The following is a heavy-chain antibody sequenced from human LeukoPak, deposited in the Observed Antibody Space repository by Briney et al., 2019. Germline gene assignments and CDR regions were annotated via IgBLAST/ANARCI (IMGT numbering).Heavy chain of an antibody. Sequence: ASVKVSCKASGYTFTGYYMHWVRQAPGHGPECMGWINPNSGGTNYAQKFQGRVTMTRDTSISTAYMELSRLRSDGTAVYYCARSVAVAGSPLGYWGQGTLVTVSS. CDR3: ARSVAVAGSPLGY. D-gene: IGHD6-19*01. CDR2: INPNSGGT. J-gene: IGHJ4*02. CDR1: GYTFTGYY. V-gene: IGHV1-2*02.